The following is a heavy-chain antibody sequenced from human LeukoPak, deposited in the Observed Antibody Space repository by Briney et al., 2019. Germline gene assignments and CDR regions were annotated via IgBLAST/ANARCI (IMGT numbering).Heavy chain of an antibody. CDR3: ARGYYYDSSGLSDY. CDR1: GYTFINDW. V-gene: IGHV1-46*01. Sequence: ASVKVSCNASGYTFINDWLHWVRQGPAQVLELVGLINPTCTTTHYAQKFQSRITLTRDMSATTDYMELRSLRGDDTAVYYCARGYYYDSSGLSDYWGEGTLVTVSS. D-gene: IGHD3-22*01. J-gene: IGHJ4*02. CDR2: INPTCTTT.